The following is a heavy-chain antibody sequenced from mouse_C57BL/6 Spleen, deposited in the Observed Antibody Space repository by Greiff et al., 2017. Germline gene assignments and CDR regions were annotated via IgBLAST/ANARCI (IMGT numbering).Heavy chain of an antibody. CDR2: ISSGSSTI. CDR1: GFTFSDYG. Sequence: EVMLVESGGGLVKPGGSLKLSCAASGFTFSDYGMHWVRQAPEKGLEWVAYISSGSSTIYYADTVKGRFTISRDNAKNTLFLQMTSLRSEDTAMYYCARSITTVLGGDYYAMDYWGQGTSVTVSS. J-gene: IGHJ4*01. CDR3: ARSITTVLGGDYYAMDY. V-gene: IGHV5-17*01. D-gene: IGHD1-1*01.